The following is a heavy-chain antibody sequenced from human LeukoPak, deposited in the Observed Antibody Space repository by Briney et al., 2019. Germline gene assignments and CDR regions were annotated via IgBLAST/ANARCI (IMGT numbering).Heavy chain of an antibody. Sequence: PGGSLRLSCIASGFTFSSYEMDWVRRAPGKGLEWVSYIGSSGGSRYYADSVKGRFTTSRDNAKNSLYLQMNSLRAEVTAVYYCAREDGDAFDIWGQGTMVTVSS. CDR3: AREDGDAFDI. CDR2: IGSSGGSR. J-gene: IGHJ3*02. D-gene: IGHD5-24*01. V-gene: IGHV3-48*03. CDR1: GFTFSSYE.